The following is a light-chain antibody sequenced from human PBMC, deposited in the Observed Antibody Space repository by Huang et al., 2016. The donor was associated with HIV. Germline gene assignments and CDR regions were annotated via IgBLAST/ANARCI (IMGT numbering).Light chain of an antibody. CDR1: QSVSSSY. V-gene: IGKV3-20*01. J-gene: IGKJ4*01. CDR2: GAS. Sequence: EIVLTQSPGTLSLSPGERATLSCRASQSVSSSYLAWSQQKPGQAPRHLIYGASSRATGIPDRIRGSGSGTDFTLTISRREPEDFAVYYCQQYGSSPRTFGGGTKVEIK. CDR3: QQYGSSPRT.